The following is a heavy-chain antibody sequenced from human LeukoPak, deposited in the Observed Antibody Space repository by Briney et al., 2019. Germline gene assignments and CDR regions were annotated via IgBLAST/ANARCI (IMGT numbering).Heavy chain of an antibody. CDR3: ARGALAVLDFSGLPFYNWFVP. CDR2: VNPNSGVT. V-gene: IGHV1-2*02. J-gene: IGHJ5*02. Sequence: ASVNVSCKASGHTFTDYYIHWVRQAPGQGLEWMGWVNPNSGVTKYAQKFQGRVTMTWEMSSITSYMELSRLRSDDAAVYYCARGALAVLDFSGLPFYNWFVPWGPGSLVTVSS. CDR1: GHTFTDYY. D-gene: IGHD2-15*01.